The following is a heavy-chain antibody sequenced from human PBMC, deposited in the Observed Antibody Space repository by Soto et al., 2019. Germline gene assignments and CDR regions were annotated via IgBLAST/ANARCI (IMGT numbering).Heavy chain of an antibody. V-gene: IGHV3-7*03. D-gene: IGHD2-2*01. J-gene: IGHJ4*02. CDR3: SRSADYIVVVTTAWYGFNY. CDR2: IKQDGSER. CDR1: GFSFSSYW. Sequence: EVQLVESAGGLVQPGGSLRLSCAASGFSFSSYWMSWVRQAPGKGLERVANIKQDGSERYYVDSVKGRFTISRDNARNSLCLQMNGLRADDRAVYYVSRSADYIVVVTTAWYGFNYWGEGTVVTVSS.